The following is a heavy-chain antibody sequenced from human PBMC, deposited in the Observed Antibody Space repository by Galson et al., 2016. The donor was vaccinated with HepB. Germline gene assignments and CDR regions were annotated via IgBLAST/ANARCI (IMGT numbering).Heavy chain of an antibody. Sequence: SETLSLTCTVSGGSMSSYYWSWIRQPPGKGLEWIGYIYYTESTNYNPSLRSRVTISVDTSKNQFSLRLSSVTAADTAIYYCARGSSIAANWFDPWGQGTLVRVSS. J-gene: IGHJ5*02. D-gene: IGHD6-6*01. V-gene: IGHV4-59*01. CDR2: IYYTEST. CDR1: GGSMSSYY. CDR3: ARGSSIAANWFDP.